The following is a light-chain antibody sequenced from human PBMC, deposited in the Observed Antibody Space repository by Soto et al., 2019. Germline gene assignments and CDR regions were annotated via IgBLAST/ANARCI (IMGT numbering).Light chain of an antibody. V-gene: IGLV2-14*01. CDR1: SSDVGGYNY. CDR3: SSYTSSFYV. CDR2: DVG. Sequence: QSALTQPASVSGSPGQSITISCTGTSSDVGGYNYVSWYQQHPGKAPKLMIYDVGNRPSGVSNRFSGSKSGNTASLTISGLQAEDEAEYYCSSYTSSFYVFGTGTKLTVL. J-gene: IGLJ1*01.